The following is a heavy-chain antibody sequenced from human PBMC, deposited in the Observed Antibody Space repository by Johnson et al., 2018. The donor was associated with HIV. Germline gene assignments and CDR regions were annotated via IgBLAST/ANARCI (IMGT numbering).Heavy chain of an antibody. D-gene: IGHD5-18*01. Sequence: VQLVESGGGVVRPGGSLRLSCAASGFTFDDYGMSWVRQAPGKGLEWVSGLNWNGGSTGYADSVKGRYTISRDNAKNSLYLQMNSLRTEDTALYYCARDGPRGGYGAFDIWGQGTMVTVSS. CDR1: GFTFDDYG. J-gene: IGHJ3*02. CDR3: ARDGPRGGYGAFDI. CDR2: LNWNGGST. V-gene: IGHV3-20*04.